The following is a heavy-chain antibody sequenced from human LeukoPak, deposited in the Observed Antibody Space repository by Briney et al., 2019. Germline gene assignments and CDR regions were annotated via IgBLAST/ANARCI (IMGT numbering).Heavy chain of an antibody. CDR1: RFTLSSYA. Sequence: GGSLRLSCAASRFTLSSYAMHWVRQAPGKGLEWVAVISYDGSNKYYADSVKGRFTISRDNSKNTLSLQMNSLGSEDTAVYYCARAPGSGPGAFDIWGQGTMVTVSS. J-gene: IGHJ3*02. CDR3: ARAPGSGPGAFDI. V-gene: IGHV3-30-3*01. D-gene: IGHD3-10*01. CDR2: ISYDGSNK.